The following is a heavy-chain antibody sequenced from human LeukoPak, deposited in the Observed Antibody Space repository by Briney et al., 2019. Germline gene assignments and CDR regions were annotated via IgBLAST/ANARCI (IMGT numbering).Heavy chain of an antibody. Sequence: GGSLRLSCAASGFTFSSYGMHWVRQAPGKGLEWVAVIWYDGSNKYYADSVKGRFTISRDNSKNTLYLQIDSLRAEDTAVYYCARGHSSSYYYGMDVWGQGTTVTVSS. CDR2: IWYDGSNK. D-gene: IGHD2-21*01. J-gene: IGHJ6*02. CDR3: ARGHSSSYYYGMDV. CDR1: GFTFSSYG. V-gene: IGHV3-33*01.